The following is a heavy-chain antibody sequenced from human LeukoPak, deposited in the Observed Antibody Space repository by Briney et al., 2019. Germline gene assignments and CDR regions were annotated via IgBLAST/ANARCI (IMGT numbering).Heavy chain of an antibody. CDR2: ISSSNYI. Sequence: GGSLRLSCAASGFTFSTHNMNWVRQAPGKGLEWVSSISSSNYIYYADSVKGRFTISRDNAKNSLYLQMNSLRAEDTDVYYCARDVGASAPDAFDIWGQGTMVTVSS. CDR3: ARDVGASAPDAFDI. CDR1: GFTFSTHN. J-gene: IGHJ3*02. V-gene: IGHV3-21*01. D-gene: IGHD1-26*01.